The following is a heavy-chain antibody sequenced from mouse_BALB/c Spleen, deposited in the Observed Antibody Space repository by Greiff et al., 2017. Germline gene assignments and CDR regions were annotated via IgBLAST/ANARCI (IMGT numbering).Heavy chain of an antibody. CDR3: ARAASYFDY. J-gene: IGHJ2*01. CDR1: GYSITSDYA. D-gene: IGHD1-2*01. V-gene: IGHV3-2*02. Sequence: DVQLQESGPGLVKPSQSLSLTCTVTGYSITSDYAWNWIRQFPGNKLEWMGYISYSGSTSYNPSLKSRISITRDTSKNQFFLQLNSVTTEDTATYYCARAASYFDYWGQGTTLTVSS. CDR2: ISYSGST.